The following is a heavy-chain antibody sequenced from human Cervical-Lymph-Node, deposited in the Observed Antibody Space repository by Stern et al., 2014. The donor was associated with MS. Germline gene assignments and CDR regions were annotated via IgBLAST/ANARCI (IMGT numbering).Heavy chain of an antibody. CDR3: AKLYLSTWPMFDS. D-gene: IGHD6-13*01. J-gene: IGHJ4*02. CDR2: ISGGGGRT. Sequence: EVQLLESGGGLVQPGGSLRLSCAASGVTVSSFDLSWVRQAPGKGLEWVSTISGGGGRTSYADSVKGRFTISRDVSKSTMSLQMNSLRADDTAVYFCAKLYLSTWPMFDSWGQGTLVTVSS. CDR1: GVTVSSFD. V-gene: IGHV3-23*01.